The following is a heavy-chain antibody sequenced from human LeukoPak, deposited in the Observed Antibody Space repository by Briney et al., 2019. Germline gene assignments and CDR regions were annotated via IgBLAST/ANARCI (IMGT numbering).Heavy chain of an antibody. J-gene: IGHJ6*03. D-gene: IGHD2-2*01. V-gene: IGHV1-69*05. CDR1: GGTLSSYA. CDR3: AREVPAANYYYYMDV. Sequence: GASVKVSCKASGGTLSSYAISWVRQAPGPGLEWMGGIIPIFGTANYAQKFQGRVTITTDESTSTAYMELSSLRSEDTAVYYCAREVPAANYYYYMDVWGKGTTVTVSS. CDR2: IIPIFGTA.